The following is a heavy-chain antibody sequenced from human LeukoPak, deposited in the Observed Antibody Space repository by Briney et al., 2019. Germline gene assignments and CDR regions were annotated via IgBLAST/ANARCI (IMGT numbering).Heavy chain of an antibody. J-gene: IGHJ4*02. Sequence: PGGSLRLSCAAPGFTFSSYAMSWVRQAPGKGLEWVSAISGSGGSTYYADSVKGRFTISRDNSKNTLYLQMNSLRAEDTAIYYCAKVRRIAAAGPLDYWGQGTLVTVSS. D-gene: IGHD6-13*01. CDR2: ISGSGGST. V-gene: IGHV3-23*01. CDR1: GFTFSSYA. CDR3: AKVRRIAAAGPLDY.